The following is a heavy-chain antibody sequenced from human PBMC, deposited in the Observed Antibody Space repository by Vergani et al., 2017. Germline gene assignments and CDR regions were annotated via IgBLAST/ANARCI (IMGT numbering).Heavy chain of an antibody. Sequence: QVQLVESGGNVVQSGTSLRLSCAASGFSFGSYGMHWVRQSPGKGLEWVAVISNDGGNKYYADSVKGRFTIYKDNTVDMLSLQMNSLRPDDTAVYYCARDRVDIVATTTYYYYYYGMDVWGQGTTVTVSS. V-gene: IGHV3-30*03. D-gene: IGHD5-12*01. CDR3: ARDRVDIVATTTYYYYYYGMDV. CDR1: GFSFGSYG. CDR2: ISNDGGNK. J-gene: IGHJ6*02.